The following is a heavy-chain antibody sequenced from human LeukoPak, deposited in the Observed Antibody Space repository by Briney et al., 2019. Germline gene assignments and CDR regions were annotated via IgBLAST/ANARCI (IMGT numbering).Heavy chain of an antibody. CDR1: GYTFTTYG. J-gene: IGHJ5*02. Sequence: ASVKVSCKASGYTFTTYGINWVRLAPRQGLEWMGWISAYNGNTNYAQKFQGRVTMTTDTSTSTAYMELRSLRSDDTAVYYCARDLLAPRPGWFAPWGQGTLVTVSS. D-gene: IGHD6-6*01. V-gene: IGHV1-18*01. CDR3: ARDLLAPRPGWFAP. CDR2: ISAYNGNT.